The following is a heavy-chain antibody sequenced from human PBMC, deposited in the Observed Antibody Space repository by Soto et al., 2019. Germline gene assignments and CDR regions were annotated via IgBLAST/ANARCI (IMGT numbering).Heavy chain of an antibody. Sequence: EASVKVSCKASGYPFSDNQIHWLRRAPGQGLEWMGRINPKSDDTNYAQKFQGRVTMTRDTSIDTAYLELTGLTSDDTATYYCARKHSLDYIRWGLDPWGQGTLVTVPQ. CDR3: ARKHSLDYIRWGLDP. V-gene: IGHV1-2*02. J-gene: IGHJ5*02. CDR1: GYPFSDNQ. D-gene: IGHD4-4*01. CDR2: INPKSDDT.